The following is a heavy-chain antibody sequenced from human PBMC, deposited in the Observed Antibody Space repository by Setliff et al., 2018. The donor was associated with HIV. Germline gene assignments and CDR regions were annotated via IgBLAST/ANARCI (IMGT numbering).Heavy chain of an antibody. Sequence: LSLTCTVSGGSISRSGTYWSWIRQHPGKGPEWIGYIYYSGTTDYNPSLKSRVTISVDTSKNQFSLKLRSMTAADTAVYYCARGRGSSSSWPIDYWGQGTLVTVSS. J-gene: IGHJ4*02. CDR3: ARGRGSSSSWPIDY. D-gene: IGHD6-13*01. V-gene: IGHV4-31*03. CDR2: IYYSGTT. CDR1: GGSISRSGTY.